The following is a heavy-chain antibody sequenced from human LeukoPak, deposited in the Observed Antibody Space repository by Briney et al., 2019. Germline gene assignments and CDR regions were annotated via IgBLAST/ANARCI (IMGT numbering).Heavy chain of an antibody. Sequence: SETLSLTCTVSGGSISSSNYYWGWIRQPPGKGLEWIGSIYFSGSTYYNPSLKSRVAISVDTSKTQFSLKLNSVTVADTAAYYCTRGLSFDAFDIWGQGTMVTVSS. CDR2: IYFSGST. J-gene: IGHJ3*02. CDR1: GGSISSSNYY. CDR3: TRGLSFDAFDI. V-gene: IGHV4-39*01.